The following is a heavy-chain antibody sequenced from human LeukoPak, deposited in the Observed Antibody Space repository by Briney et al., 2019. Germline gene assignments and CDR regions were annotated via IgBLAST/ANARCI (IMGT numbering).Heavy chain of an antibody. D-gene: IGHD2-2*01. CDR1: GFTFNTYR. CDR2: ISSGGKTI. J-gene: IGHJ6*03. Sequence: GGSLRLSCAASGFTFNTYRMNWVRQAPGKGLEWVSYISSGGKTIYYADSVKGRFTISRDNAKNSLNLQMNSLRAEDTAVYYCARGSSSTSSYYFHMDVWGKGTTVTVSS. CDR3: ARGSSSTSSYYFHMDV. V-gene: IGHV3-48*04.